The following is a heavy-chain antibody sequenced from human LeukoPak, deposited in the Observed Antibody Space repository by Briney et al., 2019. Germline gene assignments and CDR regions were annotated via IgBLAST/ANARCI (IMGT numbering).Heavy chain of an antibody. CDR3: AKSYDYGDYVGGRQNWYFAL. CDR2: ISYDGSNE. J-gene: IGHJ2*01. CDR1: GFTFSSYG. D-gene: IGHD4-17*01. V-gene: IGHV3-30*18. Sequence: GGSLRLSCAASGFTFSSYGMHWVRQAPGKGLEWVAVISYDGSNEYYADSVEGRFTISRDNSKNTLYLQMNSLRAEDTAVYYCAKSYDYGDYVGGRQNWYFALWGRGTLVTVSS.